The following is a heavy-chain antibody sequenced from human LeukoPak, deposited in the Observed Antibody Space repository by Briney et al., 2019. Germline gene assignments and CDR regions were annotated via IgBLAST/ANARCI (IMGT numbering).Heavy chain of an antibody. J-gene: IGHJ6*03. CDR3: ARGGLGSTHYYYMDV. D-gene: IGHD3-16*01. Sequence: PGRSLRLSCAASGFTFDDYAMHWVRQAPGKGLEWVSGISWNSGSIGYADSVKGRFTISRDNAKNSLYLQMNSLRAEDTAVYYCARGGLGSTHYYYMDVWGKGTTVTVSS. CDR1: GFTFDDYA. V-gene: IGHV3-9*01. CDR2: ISWNSGSI.